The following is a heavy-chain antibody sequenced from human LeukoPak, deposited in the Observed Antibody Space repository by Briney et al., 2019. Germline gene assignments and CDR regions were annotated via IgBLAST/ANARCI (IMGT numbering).Heavy chain of an antibody. CDR3: ARGLMYYYDSSGYPGFDY. CDR2: IYYSGST. J-gene: IGHJ4*02. V-gene: IGHV4-59*01. CDR1: GGSISSYY. Sequence: SETLSLTCTVSGGSISSYYWSWIRQPPGKGLEWIGYIYYSGSTNYNPSLESRVTISLDTSKNQFSLKLSSVTAADTAVYYCARGLMYYYDSSGYPGFDYWGQGTLVTVSS. D-gene: IGHD3-22*01.